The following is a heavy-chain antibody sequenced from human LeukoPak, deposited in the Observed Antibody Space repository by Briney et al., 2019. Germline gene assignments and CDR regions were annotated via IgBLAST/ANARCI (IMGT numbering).Heavy chain of an antibody. D-gene: IGHD3-10*01. J-gene: IGHJ6*02. CDR2: IYYSGSI. V-gene: IGHV4-59*01. CDR3: ARAQQVLLWFGEYNPSDYYGMDV. Sequence: SETLSLTCTVSGGSISSYYWSWIRQPPGKGLEWIGYIYYSGSINYNPSLKSRVTISVDTSKNQFSLKLSSVTAADTAVYYCARAQQVLLWFGEYNPSDYYGMDVWGQGTTVTVSS. CDR1: GGSISSYY.